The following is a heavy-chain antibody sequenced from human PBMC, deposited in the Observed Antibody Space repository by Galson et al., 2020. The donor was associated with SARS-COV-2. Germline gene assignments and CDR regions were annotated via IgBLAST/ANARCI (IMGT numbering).Heavy chain of an antibody. J-gene: IGHJ1*01. D-gene: IGHD6-19*01. CDR1: GFSVSTNY. CDR2: IYNGDST. Sequence: TGGSLSLSCAASGFSVSTNYMSWVRQAPGKGPEWVSIIYNGDSTYYADSVKGRFTISRDNIKNTLSLQMTSLRVEDTAVYYCARERSRRAVATTFQHWGQGTLVTVSS. V-gene: IGHV3-66*01. CDR3: ARERSRRAVATTFQH.